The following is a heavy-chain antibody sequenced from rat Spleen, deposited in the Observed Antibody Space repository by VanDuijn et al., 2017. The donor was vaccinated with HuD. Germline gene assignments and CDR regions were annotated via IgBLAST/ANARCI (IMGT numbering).Heavy chain of an antibody. J-gene: IGHJ2*01. Sequence: EVQLVESGGGLVQPGRSMKLSCAASGFTFSNDYMAWVRQAPTQGLEWVASISTSGTNTYYRDSVKGRFTISRDNAKSTLYLQMNSLRSEDTATYYCTRDRTYYGFTLDYWGQGVMVTVSS. CDR1: GFTFSNDY. V-gene: IGHV5-25*01. D-gene: IGHD1-9*01. CDR2: ISTSGTNT. CDR3: TRDRTYYGFTLDY.